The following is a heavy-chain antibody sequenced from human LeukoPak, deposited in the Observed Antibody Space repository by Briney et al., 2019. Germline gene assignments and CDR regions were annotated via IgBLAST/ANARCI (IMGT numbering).Heavy chain of an antibody. V-gene: IGHV3-48*01. CDR1: GFTFSSYS. CDR3: ATGGVVVNASNDY. D-gene: IGHD2-21*01. J-gene: IGHJ4*02. CDR2: ISSSSSTI. Sequence: PGGSLRLSCAASGFTFSSYSMNWVRQAPGKGLEWVSYISSSSSTIYYADSVKGRFTISRDNAKNSLYLQMNSLRAEDTAVYYCATGGVVVNASNDYWGQGTLVTVSS.